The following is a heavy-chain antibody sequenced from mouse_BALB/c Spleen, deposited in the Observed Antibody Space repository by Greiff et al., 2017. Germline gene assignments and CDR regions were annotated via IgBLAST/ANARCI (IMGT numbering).Heavy chain of an antibody. CDR3: ARGLGVAY. Sequence: VQLVESGAELVRPGVSVKISCKGSGYTFTDYAMHWVKQSPAKSLEWIGVISTYYGDASYNQKFKGKATMTVDKSSSTAYMELARLTSEDSAIYYCARGLGVAYWGQGTLVTVSA. CDR1: GYTFTDYA. V-gene: IGHV1S137*01. D-gene: IGHD4-1*01. CDR2: ISTYYGDA. J-gene: IGHJ3*01.